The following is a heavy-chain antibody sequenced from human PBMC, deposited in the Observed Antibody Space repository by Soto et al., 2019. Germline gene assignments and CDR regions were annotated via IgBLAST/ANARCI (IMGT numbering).Heavy chain of an antibody. J-gene: IGHJ4*02. CDR2: ISSSSSYI. V-gene: IGHV3-21*01. CDR1: GFTFSSYS. CDR3: ARPWLGRGWD. Sequence: EVQLVESGGGLVKPGGSLRLSCAASGFTFSSYSMNWVRQAPGKGLEWVSSISSSSSYIYYADSVKGRFTISRDNAKNLLYLQMNSLRAEDTAVYYCARPWLGRGWDWGQGTLVTVSS. D-gene: IGHD6-19*01.